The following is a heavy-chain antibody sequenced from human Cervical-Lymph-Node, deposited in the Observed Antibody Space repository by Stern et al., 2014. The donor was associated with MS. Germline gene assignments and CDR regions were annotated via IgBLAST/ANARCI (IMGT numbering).Heavy chain of an antibody. Sequence: EVQLVASGGHSVQPGRSLRLSCAASGFTIADYAMHLVRQASGKGLACVSGILRNGGNIVFADSVKGRFTISRDDAKNSLYLQMNSLRPEDTALYYCVRDKGVISAAFGYWGQGTLVTVSS. CDR1: GFTIADYA. J-gene: IGHJ4*02. D-gene: IGHD3-3*01. CDR3: VRDKGVISAAFGY. V-gene: IGHV3-9*01. CDR2: ILRNGGNI.